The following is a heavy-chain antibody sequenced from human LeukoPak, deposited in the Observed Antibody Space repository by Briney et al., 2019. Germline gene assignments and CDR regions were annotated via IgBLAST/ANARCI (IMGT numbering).Heavy chain of an antibody. V-gene: IGHV3-7*01. D-gene: IGHD1-20*01. CDR2: IKQDGSEK. CDR3: ARDMTGTTVFDP. J-gene: IGHJ5*02. CDR1: GFTFSSYA. Sequence: GGSLRLSCEASGFTFSSYAMSWVRQAPGKGLEWVANIKQDGSEKYYVDSVKGRFTISRDNAKNSLYLQMNSLRAEDTAVYYCARDMTGTTVFDPWGQGTLVTVSS.